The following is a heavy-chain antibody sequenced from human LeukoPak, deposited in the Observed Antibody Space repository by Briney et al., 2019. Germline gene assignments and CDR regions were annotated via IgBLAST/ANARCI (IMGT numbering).Heavy chain of an antibody. CDR3: ARQDGGPGPFDV. CDR2: IYDSGTT. Sequence: PSETLSLTCSVSDGSVSSDNYYWNWIRQPPGKGLEGIGYIYDSGTTKYNPSLKSRVTISVDTSKGQFSLKLTSVTTADTAVYYCARQDGGPGPFDVWGRGTMVTVSS. D-gene: IGHD1-14*01. V-gene: IGHV4-61*01. CDR1: DGSVSSDNYY. J-gene: IGHJ3*01.